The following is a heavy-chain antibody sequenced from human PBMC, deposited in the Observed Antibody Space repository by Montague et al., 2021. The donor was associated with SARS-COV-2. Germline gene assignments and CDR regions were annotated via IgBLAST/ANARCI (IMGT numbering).Heavy chain of an antibody. CDR2: IYSGGST. D-gene: IGHD1-26*01. J-gene: IGHJ6*02. Sequence: SLRLSCAASGLTVSSNYMSWVRQAPGKGLEWVSVIYSGGSTYYADSVKGRFTISRDNSKNTLYLQMNSLRAEDTAVYYCARDRRIVGALYYYYGMDVWGQGTTVTVSS. V-gene: IGHV3-53*01. CDR3: ARDRRIVGALYYYYGMDV. CDR1: GLTVSSNY.